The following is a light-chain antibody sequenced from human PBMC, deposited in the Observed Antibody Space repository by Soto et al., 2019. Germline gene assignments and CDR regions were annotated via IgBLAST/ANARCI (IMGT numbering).Light chain of an antibody. J-gene: IGKJ4*01. CDR2: GAS. CDR1: QSVSSSY. V-gene: IGKV3-20*01. Sequence: EIVLTQSPGTLSLSPGERATLSCRASQSVSSSYLAWYQQKPGQAPRLLIYGASRRATGIPDRFSGSGSGTDFTLTISRLEPEDCAVYYCQKYGNSPAFGGGTKVEIK. CDR3: QKYGNSPA.